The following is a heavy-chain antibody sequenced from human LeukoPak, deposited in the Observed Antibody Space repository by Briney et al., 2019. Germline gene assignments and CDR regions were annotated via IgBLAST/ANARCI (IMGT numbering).Heavy chain of an antibody. CDR3: AKDWTSYDFWSGYYRQENDY. CDR2: IRYDGSNK. V-gene: IGHV3-30*02. CDR1: GFTFSSYG. J-gene: IGHJ4*02. Sequence: GGSLRLSCAASGFTFSSYGMHWVRQAPGKGLEWVAFIRYDGSNKYYADSVKGRFTISRDNSKNTLYLQMNSPRAEDTAVYYCAKDWTSYDFWSGYYRQENDYWGQGTLVTVSS. D-gene: IGHD3-3*01.